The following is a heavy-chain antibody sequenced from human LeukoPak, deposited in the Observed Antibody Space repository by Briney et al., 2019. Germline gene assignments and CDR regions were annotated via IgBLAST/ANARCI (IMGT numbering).Heavy chain of an antibody. J-gene: IGHJ4*02. Sequence: GESLRISCQGSGYSFTSYWIGWVRQMPGKGLEWMGIIYPGDSDTRYSPSFQGQVTISADKSISTAYLQWSSLKASDTAMYYCARHSLLWFGGFDYWGQGTLVTVSS. CDR3: ARHSLLWFGGFDY. D-gene: IGHD3-10*01. CDR1: GYSFTSYW. CDR2: IYPGDSDT. V-gene: IGHV5-51*01.